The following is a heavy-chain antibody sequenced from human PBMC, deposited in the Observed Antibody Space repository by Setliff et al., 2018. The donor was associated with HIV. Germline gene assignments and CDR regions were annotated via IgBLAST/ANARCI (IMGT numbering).Heavy chain of an antibody. CDR1: GYSISSGYY. Sequence: SETLSLTCAVSGYSISSGYYWGWIRQSPGKGLEWIGSIYHSGNTYYNPSLKSRVTMSVDTSKNHLSLRLNSVTATDTAVYYCARHVRGGDMRRSFDFWGQRTLVTVSS. J-gene: IGHJ4*02. CDR2: IYHSGNT. V-gene: IGHV4-38-2*01. CDR3: ARHVRGGDMRRSFDF. D-gene: IGHD2-21*01.